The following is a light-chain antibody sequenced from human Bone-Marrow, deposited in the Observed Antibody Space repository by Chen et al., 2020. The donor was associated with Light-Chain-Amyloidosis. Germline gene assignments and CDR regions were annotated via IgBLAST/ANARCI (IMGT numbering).Light chain of an antibody. V-gene: IGLV3-25*03. CDR1: DLPTKF. CDR2: RDT. CDR3: QSADSSGTYEVI. J-gene: IGLJ2*01. Sequence: SYELTQPPSVSVSPGQTARITCSGDDLPTKFAYWYHQKPGQAPVLVIHRDTGRPSGISERFSVSSSGTTATLTISGVQAEDEADYHCQSADSSGTYEVIFGGGTKLTVL.